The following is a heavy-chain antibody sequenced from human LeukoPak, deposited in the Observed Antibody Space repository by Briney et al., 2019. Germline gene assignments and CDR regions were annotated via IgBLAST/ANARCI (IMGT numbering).Heavy chain of an antibody. CDR2: ISWNSGRI. CDR3: AKDDMVRGVSVAFDI. D-gene: IGHD3-10*01. J-gene: IGHJ3*02. Sequence: GGSLRLSCAASGFTFDDYSMHWVRQAPGKGLEWVSGISWNSGRIGHADSVKGRFTISRDNAKNSLYLQMNSLRSEDTALYYCAKDDMVRGVSVAFDIWGQGTMVTVSS. V-gene: IGHV3-9*01. CDR1: GFTFDDYS.